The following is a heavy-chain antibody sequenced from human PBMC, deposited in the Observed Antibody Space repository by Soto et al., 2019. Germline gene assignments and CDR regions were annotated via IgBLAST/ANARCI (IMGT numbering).Heavy chain of an antibody. D-gene: IGHD3-10*01. J-gene: IGHJ4*02. CDR1: GFTFSSYA. Sequence: QVPLVESGGGVVQPGRSLRLSCAASGFTFSSYAMHWVRQAPGKGLEWVAVISYDGSNKYYADSVKGRFTISRDNSKNTLYLQMNSLRAEDTAVYYCARDGWFGELSYFDYWGQGTLVTVSS. CDR3: ARDGWFGELSYFDY. V-gene: IGHV3-30-3*01. CDR2: ISYDGSNK.